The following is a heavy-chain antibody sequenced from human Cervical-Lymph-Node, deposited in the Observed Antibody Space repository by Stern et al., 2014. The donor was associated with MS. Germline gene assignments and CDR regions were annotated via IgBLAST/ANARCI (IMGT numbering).Heavy chain of an antibody. V-gene: IGHV3-33*01. CDR3: ARDLTARESYFDY. CDR1: GFTFSSYG. CDR2: IWYDGSNK. Sequence: QLVQSGGGVVQPGRSLRLSCAASGFTFSSYGMHWVRQAPGKGLEWVAIIWYDGSNKYYADSVKGRFTISRDNSKNTLYLQMNSLRAEDTAVYYCARDLTARESYFDYWGQGTLVTVSS. J-gene: IGHJ4*02. D-gene: IGHD3-16*01.